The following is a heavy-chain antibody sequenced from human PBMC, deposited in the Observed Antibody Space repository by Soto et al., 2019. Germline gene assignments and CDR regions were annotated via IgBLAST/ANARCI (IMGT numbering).Heavy chain of an antibody. D-gene: IGHD6-13*01. CDR2: ISYGGSDK. J-gene: IGHJ4*02. CDR3: ASGIGQLVDLPLGY. CDR1: GFTFSNYA. V-gene: IGHV3-30*03. Sequence: QVQLVESGGGVVQPGRSLRLSCAASGFTFSNYAMHWVRQAPGKGLEWMTVISYGGSDKYSADSLKGRFTISRDNSKNTLYLQMNSLRAEDTAMYYCASGIGQLVDLPLGYWGQGTLVTVSS.